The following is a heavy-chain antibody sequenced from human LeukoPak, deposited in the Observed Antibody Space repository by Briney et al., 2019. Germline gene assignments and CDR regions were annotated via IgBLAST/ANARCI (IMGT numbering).Heavy chain of an antibody. CDR1: GYTFTSYD. CDR2: MNPNSGNT. D-gene: IGHD4-17*01. V-gene: IGHV1-8*03. J-gene: IGHJ3*02. Sequence: GASVKVSCKASGYTFTSYDINWVRQATGQGLEWMGWMNPNSGNTGYAQKFQGRVTITRNTSISTAYMELSSLRSEDTAVYYCASAVTTMRGHDAFDIWGQGTMVTVSS. CDR3: ASAVTTMRGHDAFDI.